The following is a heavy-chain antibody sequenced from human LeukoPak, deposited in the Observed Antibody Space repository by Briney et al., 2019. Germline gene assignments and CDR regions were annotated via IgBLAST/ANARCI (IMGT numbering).Heavy chain of an antibody. V-gene: IGHV4-38-2*01. CDR3: ARSSIAARGTPDY. CDR1: GYSISSGYY. J-gene: IGHJ4*02. D-gene: IGHD6-6*01. Sequence: PSETLSLTCAVSGYSISSGYYWGWIRQPPGKGLEWIGSIYHSGSTYHNPSLKSRVTISVDTSKNQFSLKLSSVTAADTAVYYCARSSIAARGTPDYWGQGTLVTVSS. CDR2: IYHSGST.